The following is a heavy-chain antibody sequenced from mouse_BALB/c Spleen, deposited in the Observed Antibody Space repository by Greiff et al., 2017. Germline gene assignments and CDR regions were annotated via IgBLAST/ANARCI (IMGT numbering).Heavy chain of an antibody. D-gene: IGHD2-4*01. J-gene: IGHJ3*01. Sequence: VQLQQSGAELVKPGASVKLSCTASGFNIKDTYMHWVKQRPEQGLEWIGRIDPANGNTKYDPKFQGKATITADTSSNTAYLQLSSLTSEDTAVYYCARKGDDYDVSWFAYWGQGTLVTVSA. CDR3: ARKGDDYDVSWFAY. V-gene: IGHV14-3*02. CDR2: IDPANGNT. CDR1: GFNIKDTY.